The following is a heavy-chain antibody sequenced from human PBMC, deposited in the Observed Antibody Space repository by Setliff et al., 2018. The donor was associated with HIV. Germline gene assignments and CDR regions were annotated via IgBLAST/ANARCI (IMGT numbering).Heavy chain of an antibody. J-gene: IGHJ4*02. D-gene: IGHD3-22*01. CDR1: GFTFGDYA. Sequence: GGSLRLSCTASGFTFGDYAMTWVRQAPGKGLEWVGFINSNTYGGTTDYAASVKGRFTISRDDSKSSAYLLMNSLKTEDTAVYYCAGAGRDSEGNYNKDYWGQGTLVTVSS. CDR2: INSNTYGGTT. V-gene: IGHV3-49*04. CDR3: AGAGRDSEGNYNKDY.